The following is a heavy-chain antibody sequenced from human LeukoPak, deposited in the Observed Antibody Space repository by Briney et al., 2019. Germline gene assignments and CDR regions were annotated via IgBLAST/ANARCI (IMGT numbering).Heavy chain of an antibody. V-gene: IGHV1-8*01. CDR1: GYTFTSYD. Sequence: ASVKVSCKASGYTFTSYDINWVRQATGQGLEWMGWMNPNSGNTGYAQKFQGRVTKTRNTSISTAYMELSSLRSEGTAVYYCARGRSSSWHHRGGYYGMDVWGQGTTVTVSS. D-gene: IGHD6-13*01. CDR2: MNPNSGNT. CDR3: ARGRSSSWHHRGGYYGMDV. J-gene: IGHJ6*02.